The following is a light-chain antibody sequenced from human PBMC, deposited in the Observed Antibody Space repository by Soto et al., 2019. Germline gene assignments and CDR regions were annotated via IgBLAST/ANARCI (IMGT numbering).Light chain of an antibody. V-gene: IGLV2-8*01. CDR3: SSYAGSNNRGV. J-gene: IGLJ1*01. CDR2: EVS. Sequence: QYVLTQPPSASGSPGQSVTISCTGTSTDVGGYNYISWYQHHPGKGPKLIIYEVSERPSGVPDRFPGSKSGNTASLTVSGLQAEDEADYYCSSYAGSNNRGVFGSGTKV. CDR1: STDVGGYNY.